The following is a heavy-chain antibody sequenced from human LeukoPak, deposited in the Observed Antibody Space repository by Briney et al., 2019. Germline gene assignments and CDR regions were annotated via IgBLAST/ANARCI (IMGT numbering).Heavy chain of an antibody. CDR3: ARLGDSGGWYFRFDY. Sequence: SETLSLTCTVSGGSISSSSYYWGWIRQPPGKGLEWIGSIYYSGSTYYNPSLKSRVTISVDTSKNQFSLKLSSVTAADTAVYYCARLGDSGGWYFRFDYRGQGTLVTVSS. D-gene: IGHD6-19*01. J-gene: IGHJ4*02. CDR2: IYYSGST. V-gene: IGHV4-39*01. CDR1: GGSISSSSYY.